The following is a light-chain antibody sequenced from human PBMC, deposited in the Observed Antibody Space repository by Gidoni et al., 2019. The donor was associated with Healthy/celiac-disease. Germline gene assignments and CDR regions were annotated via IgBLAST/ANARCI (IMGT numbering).Light chain of an antibody. J-gene: IGLJ2*01. CDR3: NSRDSSGNPDVV. CDR2: GKN. CDR1: SLRSYY. Sequence: SSQLTQDPAVSVALGQTVRITCQGDSLRSYYASWYQQKPGQAPGLVLYGKNNRPSGIPDRFSGSSSGNTASLTITGAQAEDEADYYCNSRDSSGNPDVVFGGGTKLTVL. V-gene: IGLV3-19*01.